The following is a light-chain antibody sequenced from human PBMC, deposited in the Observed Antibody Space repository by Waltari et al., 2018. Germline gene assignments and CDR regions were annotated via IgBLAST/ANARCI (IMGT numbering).Light chain of an antibody. CDR3: QQYTKWPQT. CDR2: SAS. J-gene: IGKJ1*01. CDR1: QSVNTY. V-gene: IGKV3-15*01. Sequence: EIVMTQSPATLSMSPGERATLACRASQSVNTYVAWYQLKPAQAPRLLIHSASARASGIPARFSGSGSGTEFSLTINTLQSEDVAIYYCQQYTKWPQTFGQGTKVEIK.